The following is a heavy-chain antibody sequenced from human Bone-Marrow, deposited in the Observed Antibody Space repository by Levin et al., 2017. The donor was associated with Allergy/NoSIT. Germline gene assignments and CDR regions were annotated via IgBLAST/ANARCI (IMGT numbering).Heavy chain of an antibody. CDR1: GFSFTGYW. Sequence: GGSLRLSCAASGFSFTGYWIHWVRQAPGKGLVWVSHIDSDGSITTYADSVKGRFTISRDNAKTTVFLQMNSLRAEDTAVYYCARGGIGSFDYWGQGTLVTASS. CDR3: ARGGIGSFDY. V-gene: IGHV3-74*01. CDR2: IDSDGSIT. D-gene: IGHD2-2*03. J-gene: IGHJ4*02.